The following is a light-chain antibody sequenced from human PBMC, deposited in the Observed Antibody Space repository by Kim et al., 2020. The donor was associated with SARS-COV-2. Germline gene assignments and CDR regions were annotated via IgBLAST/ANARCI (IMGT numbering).Light chain of an antibody. V-gene: IGKV1-27*01. J-gene: IGKJ2*01. CDR1: QGISNY. Sequence: YGCLGDRGTITCRASQGISNYLAWYQQKPVKVPKLLIHDASTLLSGVPSRFSGSGSGTDFTLTISSLQPEDVATYYCQKYNSVPYTFGQGTKLEI. CDR3: QKYNSVPYT. CDR2: DAS.